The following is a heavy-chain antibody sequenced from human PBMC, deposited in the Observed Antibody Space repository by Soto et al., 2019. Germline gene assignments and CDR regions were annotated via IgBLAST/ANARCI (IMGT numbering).Heavy chain of an antibody. V-gene: IGHV3-30-3*01. CDR3: ARDFTRYYYDSSGYSFDY. J-gene: IGHJ4*02. CDR2: ISYDGSNK. D-gene: IGHD3-22*01. CDR1: GFTFSSYA. Sequence: GGSLRLSCAASGFTFSSYAMHWVRQAPGKGLEWVAAISYDGSNKYYADSVKGRFTISRDNSKNTLYLQVNSLRAEDTAVYYCARDFTRYYYDSSGYSFDYWGQGTLVTVSS.